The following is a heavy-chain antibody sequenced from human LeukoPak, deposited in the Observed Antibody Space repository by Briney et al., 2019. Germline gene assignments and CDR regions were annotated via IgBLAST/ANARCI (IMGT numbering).Heavy chain of an antibody. J-gene: IGHJ4*02. CDR3: AGRRVLDASFDY. CDR1: GFTVSNNY. CDR2: IYSGDNT. D-gene: IGHD3-16*01. Sequence: GGYLRLSCAASGFTVSNNYMSWVRQAPGKGLEWVSVIYSGDNTYYVESVKGRFTISRDNSKNTLFLQMNRLRAEDTAVYYCAGRRVLDASFDYWGQGTLVTVSS. V-gene: IGHV3-66*02.